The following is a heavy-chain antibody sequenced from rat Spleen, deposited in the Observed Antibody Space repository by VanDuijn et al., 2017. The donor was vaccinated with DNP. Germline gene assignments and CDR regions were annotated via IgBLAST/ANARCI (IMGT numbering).Heavy chain of an antibody. V-gene: IGHV5S10*01. D-gene: IGHD1-9*01. CDR3: ATHGEYYGYNSFDY. J-gene: IGHJ2*01. CDR2: IIYDGSRT. Sequence: EVQLVESGGGLVQPGRSLKLSCAASGFTFSDYNMAWVRQAPKKGLEWVATIIYDGSRTYYRDSVKGRFTISRDNAKSTLYLQMDSLRSEDTATYYCATHGEYYGYNSFDYWGQGVMVTVSS. CDR1: GFTFSDYN.